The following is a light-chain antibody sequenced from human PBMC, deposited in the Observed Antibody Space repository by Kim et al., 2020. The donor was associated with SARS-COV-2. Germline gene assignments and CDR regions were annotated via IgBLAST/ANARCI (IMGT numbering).Light chain of an antibody. V-gene: IGKV3-15*01. CDR3: QQNNNWPLT. CDR2: GAS. CDR1: QSVSSN. Sequence: EIVMTQSPATLSVSPGERTTLSCRASQSVSSNLAWYQQKPGQAPRLLIYGASTRATGIPARFSGSGSGTEFTLTISSLQSEDFALYYCQQNNNWPLTFGGGTKVEIK. J-gene: IGKJ4*01.